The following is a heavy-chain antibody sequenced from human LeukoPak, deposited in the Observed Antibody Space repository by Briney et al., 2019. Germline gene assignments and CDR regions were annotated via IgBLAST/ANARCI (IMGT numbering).Heavy chain of an antibody. CDR2: ISAGNGNT. Sequence: ASVKVSCKGSGYTFTNYPLHWVRQAPGPRLEWMGWISAGNGNTKYSQKFKDRVTITRDTSASTAYMELSSLRSEDTAVYYCARDKGAAAGSDYYYGMDVWGTGTTVTVSS. D-gene: IGHD6-13*01. CDR1: GYTFTNYP. J-gene: IGHJ6*04. CDR3: ARDKGAAAGSDYYYGMDV. V-gene: IGHV1-3*01.